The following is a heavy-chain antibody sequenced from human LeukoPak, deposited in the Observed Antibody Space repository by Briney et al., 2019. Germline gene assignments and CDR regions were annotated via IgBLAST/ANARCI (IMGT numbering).Heavy chain of an antibody. V-gene: IGHV4-59*01. D-gene: IGHD6-19*01. CDR1: GGSISIYY. CDR3: ARWSAAGWFDP. J-gene: IGHJ5*02. Sequence: SETLSLTCTVSGGSISIYYWSWIRQPPGKGLEWIGYIYYIGSTNYNPSLKSRVTISVDTSKNQFSLKLSSVTAADTAVYYCARWSAAGWFDPWGQGTLVTVSS. CDR2: IYYIGST.